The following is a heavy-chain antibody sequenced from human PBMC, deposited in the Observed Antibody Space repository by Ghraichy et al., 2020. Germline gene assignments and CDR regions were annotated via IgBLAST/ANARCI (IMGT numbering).Heavy chain of an antibody. V-gene: IGHV1-58*01. CDR3: AADFYCSGGSCPPYYYYGMDV. D-gene: IGHD2-15*01. CDR2: IVVGSGNT. J-gene: IGHJ6*02. Sequence: SVKVSCKASGFTFTSSAVQWVRQARGQRLEWIGWIVVGSGNTNYAQKFQERVTITRDMSTSTAYMELSSLRSEDTAVYYCAADFYCSGGSCPPYYYYGMDVWGQGTTVTVSS. CDR1: GFTFTSSA.